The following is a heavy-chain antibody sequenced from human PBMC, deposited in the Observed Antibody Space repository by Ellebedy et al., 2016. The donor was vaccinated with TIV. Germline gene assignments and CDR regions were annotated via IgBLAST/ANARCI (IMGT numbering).Heavy chain of an antibody. J-gene: IGHJ6*02. CDR1: GASISSNNW. Sequence: SETLSLTXAVSGASISSNNWWRWVRQPPGNGLEWIGDLFHTGRTNYNPSLKSRVTISVEKSKNQFSLVLRSVTAADTAIYYCARILTAYYNQYYDGMGVWGQGTTVTVS. CDR3: ARILTAYYNQYYDGMGV. D-gene: IGHD3-9*01. V-gene: IGHV4-4*02. CDR2: LFHTGRT.